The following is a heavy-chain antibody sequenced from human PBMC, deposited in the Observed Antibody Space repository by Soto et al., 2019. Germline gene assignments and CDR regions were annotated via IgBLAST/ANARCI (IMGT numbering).Heavy chain of an antibody. J-gene: IGHJ5*02. D-gene: IGHD2-2*01. CDR3: ARLFCSSSTCDSWFDP. CDR1: GYTFTTFW. CDR2: IDPRDSYT. V-gene: IGHV5-10-1*01. Sequence: GESLKISCTGLGYTFTTFWISWVRQMPGRGLEWMGRIDPRDSYTNYSPSFQGHVTISADKSISTAYLQWGSLKASDTAMYYCARLFCSSSTCDSWFDPWGQGTLVTVSS.